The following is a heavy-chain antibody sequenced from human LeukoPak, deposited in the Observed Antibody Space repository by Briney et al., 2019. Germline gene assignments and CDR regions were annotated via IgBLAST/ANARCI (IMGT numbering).Heavy chain of an antibody. CDR3: ARTGNIVVVPAATDY. J-gene: IGHJ4*02. Sequence: GASVKVSCKASGYTFTSYAMHWVRQAPRQRLEWMGWINAGNGNTKYSQKFQGRVTITRDTSASTAYMELSSLRSEDTAVYYCARTGNIVVVPAATDYWGQGTLVTVSS. CDR1: GYTFTSYA. CDR2: INAGNGNT. V-gene: IGHV1-3*01. D-gene: IGHD2-2*01.